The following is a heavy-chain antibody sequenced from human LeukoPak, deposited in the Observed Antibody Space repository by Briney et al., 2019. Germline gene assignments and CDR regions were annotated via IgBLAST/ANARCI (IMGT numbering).Heavy chain of an antibody. J-gene: IGHJ4*02. Sequence: GSVKVSCKASGYTFTSYYMHWVRQAPGQGLEWMGIINPSGGSTSYAQKFQGRVTMTRNTPISTAYMELSSLRSEDTAVYYCARGYSYGFVLDYWGQGTLVTVSS. CDR1: GYTFTSYY. CDR3: ARGYSYGFVLDY. V-gene: IGHV1-46*01. D-gene: IGHD5-18*01. CDR2: INPSGGST.